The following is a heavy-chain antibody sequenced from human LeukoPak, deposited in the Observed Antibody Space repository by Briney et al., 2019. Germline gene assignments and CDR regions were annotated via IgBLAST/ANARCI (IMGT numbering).Heavy chain of an antibody. CDR3: ARDRGYSGYEYAFDI. CDR1: GFTFSSYA. J-gene: IGHJ3*02. D-gene: IGHD5-12*01. Sequence: GRSLRLSCAASGFTFSSYAMHWVRQAPGKGLEWVAVISYDGSNKYYADSVKGRFTISRDNSKNTLYLQMNSLRAEDTAVYCCARDRGYSGYEYAFDIWGQGTMVTVSS. CDR2: ISYDGSNK. V-gene: IGHV3-30-3*01.